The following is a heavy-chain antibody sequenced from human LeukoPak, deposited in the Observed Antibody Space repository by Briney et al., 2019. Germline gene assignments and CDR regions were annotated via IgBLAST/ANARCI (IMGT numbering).Heavy chain of an antibody. Sequence: SETLSLTCTVSGGSISSYYWSWIRQPPGKGLEWIGYISHSGSTNYSPSLKNRVSISVDTSNNQFSLKLRSVSAADTAVYFCARDDWISESCFHSGCSDAFDIWGPGTMVTVSS. V-gene: IGHV4-59*12. CDR2: ISHSGST. J-gene: IGHJ3*02. CDR1: GGSISSYY. CDR3: ARDDWISESCFHSGCSDAFDI. D-gene: IGHD1-26*01.